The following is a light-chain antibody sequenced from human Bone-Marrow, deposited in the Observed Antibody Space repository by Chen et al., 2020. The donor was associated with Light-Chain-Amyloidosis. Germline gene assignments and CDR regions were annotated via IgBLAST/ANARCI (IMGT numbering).Light chain of an antibody. CDR1: SSDVGAYNY. CDR3: SLYTSTTIL. CDR2: DVR. Sequence: QSALTQPASVSGHPGQSITISCTGTSSDVGAYNYVSWYQHHPGKAPKLMIFDVRNRPSGVSDRFSGSKSGNTASLTISGLQAEDEADYYCSLYTSTTILFGGGTKLAVL. V-gene: IGLV2-14*03. J-gene: IGLJ3*02.